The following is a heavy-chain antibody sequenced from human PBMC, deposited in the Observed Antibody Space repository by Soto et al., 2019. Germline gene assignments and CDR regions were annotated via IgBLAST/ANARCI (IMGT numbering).Heavy chain of an antibody. J-gene: IGHJ6*02. V-gene: IGHV3-30*18. CDR1: GFTFRNYA. CDR2: ISYDGSNK. D-gene: IGHD2-2*01. CDR3: AKDLFSSSSCYYNYGMDV. Sequence: GGSLRLSCAASGFTFRNYAMHWVRQAPGKGLEWVAVISYDGSNKYYADSVKGRFTISRDNSKNTLYLQMNSLRAEDTAVYYGAKDLFSSSSCYYNYGMDVWGQGSTVTVSS.